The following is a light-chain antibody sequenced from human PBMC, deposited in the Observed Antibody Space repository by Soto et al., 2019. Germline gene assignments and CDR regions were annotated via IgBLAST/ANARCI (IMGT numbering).Light chain of an antibody. J-gene: IGLJ2*01. V-gene: IGLV2-14*01. CDR1: SSDVGNYNY. CDR2: QVT. CDR3: TSISPGSCYVI. Sequence: QSVLTQPASVSGSPGQSITISCTGTSSDVGNYNYVSWYQETPGKAPRLIIYQVTNRPSGISNRFSGSKSGNTASLTISGLPADDGAEYYCTSISPGSCYVIFGGGTKLTVL.